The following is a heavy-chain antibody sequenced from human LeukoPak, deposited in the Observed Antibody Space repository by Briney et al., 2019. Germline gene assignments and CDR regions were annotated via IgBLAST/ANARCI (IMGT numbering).Heavy chain of an antibody. Sequence: SGGSLRLSCAASGFTFSSYGMSWVRQAPGKGLEWVSAISGSGGSTYYADSVKGRFTISRDNSKNTLYLQMNSLRAEDTAVYYCAKVPGIAAAANYWGQGTLVTVSS. CDR3: AKVPGIAAAANY. CDR2: ISGSGGST. CDR1: GFTFSSYG. D-gene: IGHD6-13*01. J-gene: IGHJ4*02. V-gene: IGHV3-23*01.